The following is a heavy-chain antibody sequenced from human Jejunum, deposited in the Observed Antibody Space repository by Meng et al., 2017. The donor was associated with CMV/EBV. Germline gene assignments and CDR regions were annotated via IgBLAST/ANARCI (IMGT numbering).Heavy chain of an antibody. J-gene: IGHJ4*02. Sequence: SGFTVSTNYMRWVRQAPGKGLEWVSVIYRGGTTYYADSVKGRFTISRDNSKNTLYLQMNSLRADDTAVYYCAKVAMIRGVVFDFWGQGTLVTVSS. D-gene: IGHD3-10*01. CDR3: AKVAMIRGVVFDF. CDR2: IYRGGTT. CDR1: GFTVSTNY. V-gene: IGHV3-53*01.